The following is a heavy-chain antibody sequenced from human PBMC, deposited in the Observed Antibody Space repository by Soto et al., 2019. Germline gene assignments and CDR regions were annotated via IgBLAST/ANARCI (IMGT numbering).Heavy chain of an antibody. CDR3: ARHRYSYGYFDWFDP. CDR2: IYYSGST. CDR1: GGSISRSSDD. D-gene: IGHD5-18*01. J-gene: IGHJ5*02. V-gene: IGHV4-39*01. Sequence: PWGTLAVTWTVSGGSISRSSDDWGWIRQPTGKGLEWIGSIYYSGSTYYNPSLKSRVTISVDTSKNQFSLKLSSVTAADTAVYYCARHRYSYGYFDWFDPWGQGTLVS.